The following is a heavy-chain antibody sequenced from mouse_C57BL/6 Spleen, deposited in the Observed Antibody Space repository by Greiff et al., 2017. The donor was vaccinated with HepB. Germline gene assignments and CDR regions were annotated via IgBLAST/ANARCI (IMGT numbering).Heavy chain of an antibody. CDR1: GFTFSDYG. V-gene: IGHV5-15*04. CDR3: ARHYSNLYYAMDY. D-gene: IGHD2-5*01. CDR2: ISNLAYSI. Sequence: EVMLVESGGGLVQPGGSLKLSCAASGFTFSDYGMAWVRQAPRKGPEWVAFISNLAYSIYYADTVTGRFTISRENAKNTLYLEMSSLRSEDTAMYYCARHYSNLYYAMDYWGQGTSVTVSS. J-gene: IGHJ4*01.